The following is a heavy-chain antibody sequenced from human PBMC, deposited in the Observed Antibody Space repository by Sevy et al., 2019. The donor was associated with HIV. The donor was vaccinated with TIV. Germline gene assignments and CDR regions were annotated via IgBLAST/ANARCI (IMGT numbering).Heavy chain of an antibody. CDR3: ARDCSSTSCLWGMDV. Sequence: GGSLRLSCVASGFMFSNYWMSWVRQAPGKGLEWVANIKRDGSEKYYVASVKGRFTISRDNAKNSLYLQMNSLRVEDPAVYYCARDCSSTSCLWGMDVWGPGTTVTVSS. CDR2: IKRDGSEK. V-gene: IGHV3-7*03. CDR1: GFMFSNYW. D-gene: IGHD2-2*01. J-gene: IGHJ6*02.